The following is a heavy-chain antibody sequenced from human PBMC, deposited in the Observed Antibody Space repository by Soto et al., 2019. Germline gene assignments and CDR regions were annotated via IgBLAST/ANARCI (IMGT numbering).Heavy chain of an antibody. V-gene: IGHV3-23*01. Sequence: GGSLRLSCAPSGFTFSSYAMTWVRQAPGKGLEWVSAISASGGSTYYADSVKGRFTISRDNSENTLYLQMNSLRAEDTAVYYCAKDLFSSTVVNFWGQGTLVTVSS. D-gene: IGHD4-17*01. J-gene: IGHJ4*02. CDR2: ISASGGST. CDR1: GFTFSSYA. CDR3: AKDLFSSTVVNF.